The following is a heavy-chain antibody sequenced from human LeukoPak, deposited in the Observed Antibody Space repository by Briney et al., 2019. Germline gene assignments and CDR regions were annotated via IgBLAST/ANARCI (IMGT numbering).Heavy chain of an antibody. CDR2: ISSSGSTI. CDR3: ARGCARDYYYYYYMDV. Sequence: PGGSLRLSCAASGFTFSSYEMNWVRQAPGKGLEWVSYISSSGSTIYYADSVKGRFTISRDNAKNSLYLQMNSLRAEGTAVYYCARGCARDYYYYYYMDVWGKGTTVTVSS. D-gene: IGHD2-8*01. V-gene: IGHV3-48*03. CDR1: GFTFSSYE. J-gene: IGHJ6*03.